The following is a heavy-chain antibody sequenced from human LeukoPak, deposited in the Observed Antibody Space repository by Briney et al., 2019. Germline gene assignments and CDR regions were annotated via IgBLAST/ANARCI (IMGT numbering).Heavy chain of an antibody. D-gene: IGHD6-6*01. CDR1: GFTFRDYY. V-gene: IGHV3-11*01. CDR3: ARGAVAARHFDY. CDR2: ISSSGSTT. J-gene: IGHJ4*02. Sequence: GGSLRLSCAASGFTFRDYYMSWIRQAPGKGLEWVSYISSSGSTTYYADSVKGRFTISRDNAKNSLYLQMNSLGAEDTAVYYCARGAVAARHFDYWGQGTLVTVSS.